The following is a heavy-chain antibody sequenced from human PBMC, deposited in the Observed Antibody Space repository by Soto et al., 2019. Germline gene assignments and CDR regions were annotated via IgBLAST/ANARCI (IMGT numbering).Heavy chain of an antibody. V-gene: IGHV3-11*01. CDR1: GFTFSDSY. Sequence: PGGSLRLSCAASGFTFSDSYMSWLRQAPGKGLEWISYITFSGNTVYYADSLKGRFTISRDNAKNSLYLQMNRLRAEDTAVYYCARVSGREKYGMDVWGQGTTVTVSS. D-gene: IGHD1-26*01. CDR3: ARVSGREKYGMDV. CDR2: ITFSGNTV. J-gene: IGHJ6*02.